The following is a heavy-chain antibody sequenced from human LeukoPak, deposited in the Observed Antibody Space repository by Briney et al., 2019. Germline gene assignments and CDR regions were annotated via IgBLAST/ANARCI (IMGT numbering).Heavy chain of an antibody. V-gene: IGHV3-23*01. Sequence: GGSLRLSCAASGFTFSSYAMSWVRQAPGKGLEWVSGFSGSGVGTYYADSVKGRFTISRDNSKNTLYLQMNSLRAEDTAVYYCARLGGSGSYYPGDYWGQGTLVTVSS. D-gene: IGHD3-10*01. CDR3: ARLGGSGSYYPGDY. CDR2: FSGSGVGT. CDR1: GFTFSSYA. J-gene: IGHJ4*02.